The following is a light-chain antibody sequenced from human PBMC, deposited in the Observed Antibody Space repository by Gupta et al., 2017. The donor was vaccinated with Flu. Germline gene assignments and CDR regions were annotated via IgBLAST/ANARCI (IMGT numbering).Light chain of an antibody. V-gene: IGKV1-33*01. CDR3: QHEDSLPHT. Sequence: PTSLSAAVGERVTITCQAIQDIRNYLNWYQQKPGKAPNLLIYDASNVETGVPSRFSGSGSGTYFTLTISSLQPEDFATYYCQHEDSLPHTFGQGTQLEI. J-gene: IGKJ5*01. CDR2: DAS. CDR1: QDIRNY.